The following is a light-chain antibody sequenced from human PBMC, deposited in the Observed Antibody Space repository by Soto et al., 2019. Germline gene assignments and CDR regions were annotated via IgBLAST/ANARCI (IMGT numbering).Light chain of an antibody. CDR1: SSDVGGYNY. CDR3: CSYAGSYTLGV. V-gene: IGLV2-11*01. Sequence: QSVLTQPRSVSGSPAQSVTISCTGTSSDVGGYNYVSWYQLHPGKAPKLMIYDVSERPSGVPDRFSGSKSGNTASLTISGLQAEDEADYYCCSYAGSYTLGVFGGGTKVTVL. CDR2: DVS. J-gene: IGLJ2*01.